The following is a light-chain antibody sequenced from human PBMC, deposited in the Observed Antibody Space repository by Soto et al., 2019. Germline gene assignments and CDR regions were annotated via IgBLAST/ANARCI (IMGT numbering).Light chain of an antibody. J-gene: IGKJ2*01. CDR1: QSISSY. CDR3: QQSYSTPLYT. V-gene: IGKV1-39*01. CDR2: AAS. Sequence: DIQMTQSPSSLSASVGDRVTITCRASQSISSYLNWYQQKPGKAPKLLIYAASSLQSGVPSRFSGSGSGTDFTLAISSVQPEDFATYDCQQSYSTPLYTFGQGTKLEIK.